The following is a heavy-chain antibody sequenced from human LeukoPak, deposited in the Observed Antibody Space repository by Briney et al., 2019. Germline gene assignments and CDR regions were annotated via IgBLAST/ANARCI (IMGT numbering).Heavy chain of an antibody. CDR1: EFTFSSYA. Sequence: PGGSLRLSCAASEFTFSSYAMSWVRQAPGKGLEGVSTISGTGGSTYYADSVKGRFTISRDNSKNTLYLQMNSLRAEDTAVYYCAKDSGTWFRAFDIWGQGTLVTVSS. D-gene: IGHD6-13*01. V-gene: IGHV3-23*01. CDR2: ISGTGGST. J-gene: IGHJ3*02. CDR3: AKDSGTWFRAFDI.